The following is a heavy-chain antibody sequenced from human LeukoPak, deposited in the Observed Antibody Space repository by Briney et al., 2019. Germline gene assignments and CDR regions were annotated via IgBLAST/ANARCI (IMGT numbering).Heavy chain of an antibody. CDR1: GGSINNYY. CDR3: ARVLVGATTGYFDY. Sequence: SETLSLTCTVSGGSINNYYWSWIRQPPGKGLEWIGYIYYSGSTNYNPSLKSRVTISVDTSKNQFSLKLSSVTAADTAVYYCARVLVGATTGYFDYWGQGTLVTVSS. CDR2: IYYSGST. D-gene: IGHD1-26*01. J-gene: IGHJ4*02. V-gene: IGHV4-59*08.